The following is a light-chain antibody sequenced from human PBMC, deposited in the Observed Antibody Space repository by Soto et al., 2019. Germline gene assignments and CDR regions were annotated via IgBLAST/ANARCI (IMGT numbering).Light chain of an antibody. Sequence: QSALTQPASVSGSPGQSTTISCTGTSSDIGGYNYVSWYQQLPGEAPKLIIYDVSARPSGVSTRFSGSKSGNTASLTISGLQAEDEGDYYCSALTSRHTYVFGAGTKLTVL. V-gene: IGLV2-14*01. J-gene: IGLJ1*01. CDR1: SSDIGGYNY. CDR2: DVS. CDR3: SALTSRHTYV.